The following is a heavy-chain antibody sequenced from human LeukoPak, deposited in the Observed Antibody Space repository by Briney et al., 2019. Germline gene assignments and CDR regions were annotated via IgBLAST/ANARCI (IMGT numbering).Heavy chain of an antibody. Sequence: GGSLRLSCAASELTSSTSWMSWVRQAPGQGLEWVDQTKQDGSEKYYVDSVKGRFTTSRDKNSLFLQMNSVRAEDTAVYYCVGWGISGITNHWGQGTLVTVSS. D-gene: IGHD1-7*01. V-gene: IGHV3-7*01. CDR1: ELTSSTSW. CDR3: VGWGISGITNH. CDR2: TKQDGSEK. J-gene: IGHJ4*02.